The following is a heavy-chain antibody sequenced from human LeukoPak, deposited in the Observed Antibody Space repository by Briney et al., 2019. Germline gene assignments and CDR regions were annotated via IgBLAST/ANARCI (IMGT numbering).Heavy chain of an antibody. V-gene: IGHV1-69*04. CDR1: GGTFSSYT. CDR2: IIPILGIA. J-gene: IGHJ4*02. Sequence: SVKVSCKASGGTFSSYTISWVRQAPGQGLEWMGRIIPILGIANYAQKFQGRVTITADKSTSTAYMELRSLRSDDSAVYYCARDLENSSGWDLDYWGQGTLVTVSS. D-gene: IGHD6-19*01. CDR3: ARDLENSSGWDLDY.